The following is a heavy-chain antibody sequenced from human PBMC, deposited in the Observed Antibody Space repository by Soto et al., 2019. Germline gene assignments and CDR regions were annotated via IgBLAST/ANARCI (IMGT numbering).Heavy chain of an antibody. CDR1: GGSFSGYY. J-gene: IGHJ4*01. Sequence: PSETLSLTCAVYGGSFSGYYWSWIRQPPGKGLEWIGEINHSGSTNYNPSLKSRVTISVDTSKNQFSLKLSSVTAADTAVYYCARGLRRHKCFDYWGHGTLVTVSS. CDR2: INHSGST. D-gene: IGHD4-17*01. CDR3: ARGLRRHKCFDY. V-gene: IGHV4-34*01.